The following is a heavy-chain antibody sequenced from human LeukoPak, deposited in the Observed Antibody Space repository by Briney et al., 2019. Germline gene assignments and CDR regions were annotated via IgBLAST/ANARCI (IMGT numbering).Heavy chain of an antibody. CDR1: GGSISSGGYY. D-gene: IGHD5-18*01. CDR3: ARGRGYSYGDYYYYYYMDV. Sequence: PSETLSLTCTVSGGSISSGGYYWSWIRQHPGKGLEWIGYIYYSGSTYYNPSLKSRVTISVDTSKNQFSLKLSSVTAADTAVYYCARGRGYSYGDYYYYYYMDVWGKGTTVTVSS. CDR2: IYYSGST. V-gene: IGHV4-31*03. J-gene: IGHJ6*03.